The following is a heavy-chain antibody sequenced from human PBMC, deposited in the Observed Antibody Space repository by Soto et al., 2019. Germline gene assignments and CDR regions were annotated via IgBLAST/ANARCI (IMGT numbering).Heavy chain of an antibody. J-gene: IGHJ4*02. CDR3: ASVKGIAAHPFDY. CDR1: GGSFSGYY. CDR2: INHSGST. D-gene: IGHD6-6*01. Sequence: SETLSLTCAVYGGSFSGYYWSWLRQPPGKGPEWIGEINHSGSTKYNPSLKSRVTISVDTSKNQFSLKLSSVSAADTAVYYCASVKGIAAHPFDYWGQGTLVTVSS. V-gene: IGHV4-34*01.